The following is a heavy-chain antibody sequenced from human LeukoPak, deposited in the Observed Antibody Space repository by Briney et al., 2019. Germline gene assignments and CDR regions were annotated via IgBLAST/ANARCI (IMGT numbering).Heavy chain of an antibody. V-gene: IGHV4-59*01. CDR1: GGSNSSFY. CDR2: IHYTGST. CDR3: ARVEEGYGSGRRENYYYYYMDV. J-gene: IGHJ6*03. Sequence: SETLSLTCTVSGGSNSSFYWSWIRQPPGKGLEWIGYIHYTGSTNYNPSLKSRVTISVDTSKNQFSLKLSSVTAADTAVYYCARVEEGYGSGRRENYYYYYMDVWGKGTTVTISS. D-gene: IGHD3-10*01.